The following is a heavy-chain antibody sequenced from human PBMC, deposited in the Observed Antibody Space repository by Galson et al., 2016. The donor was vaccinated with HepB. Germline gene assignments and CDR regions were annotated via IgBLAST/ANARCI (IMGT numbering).Heavy chain of an antibody. CDR2: IYHTGDT. CDR1: GFTFSNSAM. D-gene: IGHD2-2*01. V-gene: IGHV4-4*02. Sequence: SLRLSCAASGFTFSNSAMTWVRQSPGKGLEWIGEIYHTGDTNYNPSLRSRVTLSVDKSKNQFSLKLNSVTAADTAVYYRAKIRLLCPSTTCYGVGLDYWGQGTLVTVSS. J-gene: IGHJ4*02. CDR3: AKIRLLCPSTTCYGVGLDY.